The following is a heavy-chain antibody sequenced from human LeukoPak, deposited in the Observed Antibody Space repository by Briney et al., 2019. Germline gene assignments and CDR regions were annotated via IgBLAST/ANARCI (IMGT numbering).Heavy chain of an antibody. CDR2: INPSGGST. CDR1: GYSFTNYY. J-gene: IGHJ4*02. Sequence: GASVKVSCKASGYSFTNYYMHWVRQAPGQGLEWMGIINPSGGSTSYAQKFQGRVTMTRDMSTSTVYMELSSLRSEDTAVYYCARDWSSGIQPHYWGQGTLVTVSS. CDR3: ARDWSSGIQPHY. V-gene: IGHV1-46*01. D-gene: IGHD5-18*01.